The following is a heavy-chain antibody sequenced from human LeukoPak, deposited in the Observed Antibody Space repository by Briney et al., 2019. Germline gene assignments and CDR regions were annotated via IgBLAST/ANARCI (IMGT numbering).Heavy chain of an antibody. CDR3: ARAAYCGGDCLYYYYYGMDV. D-gene: IGHD2-21*02. Sequence: SETLSLTCAVYGGSFSGYYWSWIRQPPGKGLEWSGEINHSGSTNYNPSLKSRVTISVDTSKNQFSLKLSSVTAADTAVYYCARAAYCGGDCLYYYYYGMDVWGQGTTVTVSS. CDR2: INHSGST. J-gene: IGHJ6*02. CDR1: GGSFSGYY. V-gene: IGHV4-34*01.